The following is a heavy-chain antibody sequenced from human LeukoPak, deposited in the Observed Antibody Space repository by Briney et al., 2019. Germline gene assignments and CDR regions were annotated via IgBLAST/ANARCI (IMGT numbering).Heavy chain of an antibody. CDR2: IYYSGST. CDR3: ARLPTY. CDR1: GFTFSTYA. J-gene: IGHJ4*02. Sequence: GSLRLSCAASGFTFSTYALTWVRQPPGKGLEWIGYIYYSGSTNYNPSLKSRVTISVDTSKNQFSLKLSSVTAADTAVYYCARLPTYWGQGTLVTVSS. V-gene: IGHV4-59*08.